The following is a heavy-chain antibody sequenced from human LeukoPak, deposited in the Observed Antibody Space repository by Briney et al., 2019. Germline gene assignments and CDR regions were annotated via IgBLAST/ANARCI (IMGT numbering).Heavy chain of an antibody. Sequence: PSETLSLTCTVSGGSNSSGSYYWSWIRQPAGKGLEWIGRIYTSGSTNYNPSLKSRVTISVDTSKNQFSLKLSSVTAADTAVYYCARGTSSWYAYNWFDPWGQGTLVTVSS. J-gene: IGHJ5*02. CDR1: GGSNSSGSYY. CDR2: IYTSGST. CDR3: ARGTSSWYAYNWFDP. V-gene: IGHV4-61*02. D-gene: IGHD6-13*01.